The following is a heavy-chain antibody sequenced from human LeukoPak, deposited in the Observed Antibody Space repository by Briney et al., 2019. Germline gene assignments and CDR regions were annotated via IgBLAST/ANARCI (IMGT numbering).Heavy chain of an antibody. V-gene: IGHV3-23*01. D-gene: IGHD1-1*01. CDR2: ISGSGGST. CDR1: GFTFRSYA. J-gene: IGHJ4*02. Sequence: PGGSLRLSCAASGFTFRSYAMSWVRQAPGEGLEWVSAISGSGGSTYYADSVKGRFTISRDSSKNTLYLQMNSLRAEDTAVYYCAKDAPNFIRPYYFDYWGQGTLVTVSS. CDR3: AKDAPNFIRPYYFDY.